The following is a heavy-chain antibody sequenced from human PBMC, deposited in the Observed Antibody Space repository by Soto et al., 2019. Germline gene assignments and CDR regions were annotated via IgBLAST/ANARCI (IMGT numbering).Heavy chain of an antibody. CDR2: ISRSSTGI. V-gene: IGHV3-48*02. CDR3: ARAVTWGLDV. Sequence: EVQLVESGGGLVQPGGSLRLSCAASGFTFSLYSTSWVRQAPEKGLEWVSYISRSSTGIHYADSVKGRFTISRDDVTNSMHLQMNSLRDGDTAVYYCARAVTWGLDVWGQGTTVSISS. CDR1: GFTFSLYS. D-gene: IGHD6-19*01. J-gene: IGHJ6*01.